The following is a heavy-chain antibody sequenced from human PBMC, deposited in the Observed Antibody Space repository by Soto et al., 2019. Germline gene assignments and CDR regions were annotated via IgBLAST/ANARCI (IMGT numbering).Heavy chain of an antibody. CDR2: ISSSSSYI. J-gene: IGHJ4*02. Sequence: EVQLVESGGGPVKPGGSLRLSCAASGFTFTSYSINWVRQAPGKGLEWVSSISSSSSYIFDADSVEGRFNISRDNGKNSMYLQMDILRAEVTAVYFCARDPGGCELPEGSDYWGQGTQVNVAS. D-gene: IGHD1-26*01. V-gene: IGHV3-21*01. CDR3: ARDPGGCELPEGSDY. CDR1: GFTFTSYS.